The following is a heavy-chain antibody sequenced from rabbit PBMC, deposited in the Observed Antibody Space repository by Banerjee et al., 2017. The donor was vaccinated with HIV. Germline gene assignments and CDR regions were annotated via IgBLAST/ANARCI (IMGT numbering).Heavy chain of an antibody. D-gene: IGHD8-1*01. CDR2: IDTGSRDFT. CDR3: ARDAGTSFSTYGMDL. J-gene: IGHJ6*01. Sequence: LVEYGGDLVQPGASLTLTCTASGFDFSAYTFMCWVRQAPGKGLEWIACIDTGSRDFTYYASWAKGRFTFSKTSSTTVTLQMTSLTAADTATYFCARDAGTSFSTYGMDLWGPGTLVTVS. V-gene: IGHV1S40*01. CDR1: GFDFSAYTF.